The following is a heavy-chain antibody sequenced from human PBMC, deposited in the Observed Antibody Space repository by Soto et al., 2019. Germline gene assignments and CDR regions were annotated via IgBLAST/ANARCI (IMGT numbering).Heavy chain of an antibody. CDR1: GGSISSSSYY. CDR3: ARQISDGYPWYFDL. D-gene: IGHD2-21*01. J-gene: IGHJ2*01. Sequence: PSETLSPTCTVSGGSISSSSYYWGWIRQPPGKGLEWIGSIYYSGSTYYNPSLKSRVTISVDTSKNQFSLKLSSVTAADTAVYYCARQISDGYPWYFDLWGRGTLVTVSS. V-gene: IGHV4-39*01. CDR2: IYYSGST.